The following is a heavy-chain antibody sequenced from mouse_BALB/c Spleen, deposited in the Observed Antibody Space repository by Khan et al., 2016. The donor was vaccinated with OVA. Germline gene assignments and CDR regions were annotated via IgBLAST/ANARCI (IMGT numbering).Heavy chain of an antibody. Sequence: VQLQQSGPELMKPGASVKISCKASGYSFTSYYIHWVMQSHGKSLEWIGYIDPFSDTTTYNQKFKGKATLTVDKSSSTAYIHLRNLTSEDSAVYYCTRHGYVAWFTYWGQGTLVTVSA. CDR3: TRHGYVAWFTY. D-gene: IGHD2-2*01. J-gene: IGHJ3*01. CDR2: IDPFSDTT. CDR1: GYSFTSYY. V-gene: IGHV1-31*01.